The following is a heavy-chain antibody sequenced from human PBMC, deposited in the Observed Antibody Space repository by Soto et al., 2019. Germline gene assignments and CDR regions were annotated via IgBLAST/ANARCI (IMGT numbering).Heavy chain of an antibody. Sequence: GASVKVSCKSSGYTITSYGISWVRQAPGQGLEWMGWISAYNGNTNYAQKLQGRVTMTTDTSTSTAYMGLRSLRSDDTAVYYCARRDGDYENLRFDYWGQGTLVTVSS. CDR3: ARRDGDYENLRFDY. V-gene: IGHV1-18*01. J-gene: IGHJ4*02. CDR1: GYTITSYG. D-gene: IGHD4-17*01. CDR2: ISAYNGNT.